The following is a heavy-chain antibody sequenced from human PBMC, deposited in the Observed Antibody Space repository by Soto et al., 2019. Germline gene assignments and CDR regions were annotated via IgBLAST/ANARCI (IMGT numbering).Heavy chain of an antibody. CDR3: ARHNVRFRDIVVVVAAPVDY. J-gene: IGHJ4*02. CDR1: GGSISSSSYY. D-gene: IGHD2-15*01. V-gene: IGHV4-39*01. CDR2: IYYSGST. Sequence: QLQLQESGPGLVKPSETLSLTCTVSGGSISSSSYYWGWIRQPPGKGLEWIGSIYYSGSTYYNPPLKSRVTISVDTSKNQFSLKLSSVTAADTAVYYCARHNVRFRDIVVVVAAPVDYWGQGTLVTVSS.